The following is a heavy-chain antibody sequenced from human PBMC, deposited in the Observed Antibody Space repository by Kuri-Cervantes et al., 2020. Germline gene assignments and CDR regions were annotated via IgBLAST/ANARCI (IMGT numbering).Heavy chain of an antibody. CDR1: GFTFSSYW. J-gene: IGHJ6*02. Sequence: GGSLRLSCAASGFTFSSYWMHWVRQAPGKGLVWVSRINSDGGSTSYADSVKGRFTISRDNAKNTLYLQMNSLRAEDTAVYYCARDYVLRYFDWSLNGMDVWGQGTTVTVSS. CDR2: INSDGGST. CDR3: ARDYVLRYFDWSLNGMDV. D-gene: IGHD3-9*01. V-gene: IGHV3-74*01.